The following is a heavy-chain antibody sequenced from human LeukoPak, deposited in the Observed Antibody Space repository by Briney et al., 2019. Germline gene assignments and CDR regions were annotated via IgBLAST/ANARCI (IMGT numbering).Heavy chain of an antibody. Sequence: GGSLRLSCAASGFTVSSNWMSWVRQAPGKGLEWVANINQDGSEKYYVDSVKGRFTISKDNAKNSLNLQMNSLRAEDTAVYYCARERSAAGTPFEDYWGQGTLVTVSS. CDR1: GFTVSSNW. CDR3: ARERSAAGTPFEDY. V-gene: IGHV3-7*01. D-gene: IGHD6-13*01. CDR2: INQDGSEK. J-gene: IGHJ4*02.